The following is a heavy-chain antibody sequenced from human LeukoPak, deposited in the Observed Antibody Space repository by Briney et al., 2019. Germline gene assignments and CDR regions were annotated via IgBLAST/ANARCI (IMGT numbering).Heavy chain of an antibody. CDR1: GGSISSSSYY. Sequence: TLSLTCTVSGGSISSSSYYWGWIRQPPGKGLEWIGYIYYSGSTYYNPSLKSRVTISVDTSKNQFSLKLSSVTAADTAVYYCARDEKTYYDFWSGNIPGAFDIWGQGTMVTVSS. D-gene: IGHD3-3*01. V-gene: IGHV4-30-4*08. CDR2: IYYSGST. J-gene: IGHJ3*02. CDR3: ARDEKTYYDFWSGNIPGAFDI.